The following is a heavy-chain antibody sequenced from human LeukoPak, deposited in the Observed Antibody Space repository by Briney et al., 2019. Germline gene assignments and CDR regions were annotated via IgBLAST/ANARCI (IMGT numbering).Heavy chain of an antibody. Sequence: GGSRRLSCAASRFTFETHYTHWVRRAPGKGLEWVGVASRDGVSQNYGDSVEGRFTISRDQSDNTLFLQMNSLRPEDTAIYYCAKEQSSGWYRTADYWGQGTLVTVSS. CDR2: ASRDGVSQ. CDR3: AKEQSSGWYRTADY. CDR1: RFTFETHY. D-gene: IGHD6-19*01. J-gene: IGHJ4*02. V-gene: IGHV3-30*18.